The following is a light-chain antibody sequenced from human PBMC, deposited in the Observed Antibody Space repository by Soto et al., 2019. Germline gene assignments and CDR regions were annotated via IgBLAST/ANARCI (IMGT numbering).Light chain of an antibody. Sequence: QSALTQPASVSGSPGQSITISCAGNTSNVGGYNYVSWYQQHPGDDPKLIIYGVTNRPSGVSNRFSGSKSGNTASLTISGLKAEDEDDYYCTSYTISATLEVFGGGTKVTVL. CDR3: TSYTISATLEV. CDR1: TSNVGGYNY. V-gene: IGLV2-14*01. CDR2: GVT. J-gene: IGLJ2*01.